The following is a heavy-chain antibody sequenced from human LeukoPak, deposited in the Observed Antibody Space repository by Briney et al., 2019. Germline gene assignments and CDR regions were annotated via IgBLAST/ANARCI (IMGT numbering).Heavy chain of an antibody. CDR2: IYYSGST. J-gene: IGHJ4*02. D-gene: IGHD4-11*01. Sequence: SETLSLTCTVSGVSISSGGYYWSWIRQHPGKGLEWIGYIYYSGSTYYNPSLKSRLTISLDTSSNQFSLKLNSVTAADTAVYYCARGPVRDYSNYWGQGALVTVSS. V-gene: IGHV4-31*03. CDR1: GVSISSGGYY. CDR3: ARGPVRDYSNY.